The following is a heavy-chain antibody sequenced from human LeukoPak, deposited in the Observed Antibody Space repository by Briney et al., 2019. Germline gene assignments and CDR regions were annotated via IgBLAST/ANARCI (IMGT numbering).Heavy chain of an antibody. V-gene: IGHV3-7*01. CDR2: IKQDGSEK. CDR3: ARDREQWLVPVLDY. D-gene: IGHD6-19*01. Sequence: GGSLRHSCAASGFTFSSYWMSWVRQAPGKGLEWVANIKQDGSEKYYVDSVKGRFTISRDNAKNSLYLQMNSLRAEDTAVYYCARDREQWLVPVLDYWGQGTLVTVSS. J-gene: IGHJ4*02. CDR1: GFTFSSYW.